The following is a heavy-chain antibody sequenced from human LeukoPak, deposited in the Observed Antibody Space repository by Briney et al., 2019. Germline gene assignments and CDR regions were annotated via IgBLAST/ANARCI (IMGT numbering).Heavy chain of an antibody. CDR1: GFTLSSYA. Sequence: GGSPRLSCAASGFTLSSYAVSWVRQAPGKGLEWVSAISVSGNTYHADSVKGRFTISRDSSKNTLYLQMNRLRAEDAAVYYCAKAPVTTCSGAYCYPFDYWGQGTLVTASS. D-gene: IGHD2-21*01. CDR2: ISVSGNT. V-gene: IGHV3-23*01. J-gene: IGHJ4*02. CDR3: AKAPVTTCSGAYCYPFDY.